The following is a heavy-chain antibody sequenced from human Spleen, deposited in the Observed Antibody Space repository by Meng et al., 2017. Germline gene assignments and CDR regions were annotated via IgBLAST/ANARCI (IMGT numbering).Heavy chain of an antibody. D-gene: IGHD3-22*01. V-gene: IGHV3-23*01. J-gene: IGHJ4*02. Sequence: GESLKISCGASGFTFISYAMTWVRQAPGKGLEWVSTISDTGGTTNHADSVKGRFTISRDNSKGTLFLQMNNLRAEDTALYHCLIDHDSSAYSFKLWGQGTVVTVSS. CDR1: GFTFISYA. CDR2: ISDTGGTT. CDR3: LIDHDSSAYSFKL.